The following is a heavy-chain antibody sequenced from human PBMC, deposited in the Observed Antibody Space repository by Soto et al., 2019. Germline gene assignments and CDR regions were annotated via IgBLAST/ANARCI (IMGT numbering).Heavy chain of an antibody. Sequence: PSETLSLTCTVSGGSISSDNYYWSWIRQHPGKGLEWIGYIYYNGNTYYNPSLKSRVTISIDTSKNQFSLKLSSVTAADTAVYYCAREGRGCSGGSCYSVLDYRGQGTLVTVSS. CDR1: GGSISSDNYY. CDR3: AREGRGCSGGSCYSVLDY. CDR2: IYYNGNT. V-gene: IGHV4-31*03. J-gene: IGHJ4*02. D-gene: IGHD2-15*01.